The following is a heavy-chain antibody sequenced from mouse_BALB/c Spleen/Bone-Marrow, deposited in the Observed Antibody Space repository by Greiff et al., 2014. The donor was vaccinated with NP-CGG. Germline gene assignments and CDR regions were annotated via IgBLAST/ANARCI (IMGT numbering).Heavy chain of an antibody. CDR2: INPSSGYT. J-gene: IGHJ3*01. V-gene: IGHV1-7*01. Sequence: VQLQQSGAELAKPGASVKMSCKASGYTFTSYWMHWVKKRPGQGLEWIGNINPSSGYTEYNQKFKDKATLTADKSSSTAYMQLSSLTSEDSAVYYCARPITTGIQAWFAYWGQGILVTVSA. D-gene: IGHD2-4*01. CDR1: GYTFTSYW. CDR3: ARPITTGIQAWFAY.